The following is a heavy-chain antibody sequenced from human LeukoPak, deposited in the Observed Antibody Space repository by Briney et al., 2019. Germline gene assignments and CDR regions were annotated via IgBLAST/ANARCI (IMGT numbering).Heavy chain of an antibody. V-gene: IGHV3-23*01. CDR1: GFSFSSYA. Sequence: PGGSLRLSCAASGFSFSSYAMSWVRQAPGKGLEWVSAISGSGDSTYYADSVKGRFTISRDNSKNTLYLQMISLRAEDTAVYYCAKDRWIQLWRGTFDIWGQGTMVTVSS. CDR3: AKDRWIQLWRGTFDI. D-gene: IGHD5-18*01. CDR2: ISGSGDST. J-gene: IGHJ3*02.